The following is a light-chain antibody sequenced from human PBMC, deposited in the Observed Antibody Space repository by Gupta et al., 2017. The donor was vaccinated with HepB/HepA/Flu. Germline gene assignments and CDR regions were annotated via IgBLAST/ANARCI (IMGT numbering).Light chain of an antibody. V-gene: IGLV3-9*01. CDR2: RGD. J-gene: IGLJ2*01. CDR3: QEWDSNNVI. CDR1: NIGRKN. Sequence: SYELTQPLSVSVAPGQTATITCGGDNIGRKNVHWYQHRPGQAPVLVSYRGDNRPSGIPDRFSGSNSGSTATMTSSRAEAGDDSYYSSQEWDSNNVIFGGGTKLTVL.